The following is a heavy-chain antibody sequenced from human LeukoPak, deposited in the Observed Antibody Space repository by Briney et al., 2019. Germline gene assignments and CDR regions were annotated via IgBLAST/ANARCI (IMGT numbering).Heavy chain of an antibody. Sequence: PGGSLRLSCAASGFNFMNFGMHWVRQAPGKGLDWVVVIWYDGSFIYYADSVRGRFIISRDNAKNTLYLQMNSVRAEDTAIYYCAKVVQYTASTGTGLASWGQGTLVTVSS. CDR3: AKVVQYTASTGTGLAS. J-gene: IGHJ4*02. V-gene: IGHV3-33*06. CDR2: IWYDGSFI. D-gene: IGHD6-13*01. CDR1: GFNFMNFG.